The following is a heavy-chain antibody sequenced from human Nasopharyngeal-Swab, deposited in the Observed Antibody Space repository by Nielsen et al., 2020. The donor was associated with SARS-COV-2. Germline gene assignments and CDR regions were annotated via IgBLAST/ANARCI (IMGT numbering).Heavy chain of an antibody. Sequence: GSLRLSCTVSGVSITSQYWSWIRQPPGKGLEWIGYISHNSGTSYNPSLKSRVTMFMDTSKNQFSLRLRSVTAADTAVYYCAKEGATGWFDPWGQGTLDTVSS. CDR3: AKEGATGWFDP. CDR2: ISHNSGT. CDR1: GVSITSQY. V-gene: IGHV4-59*11. J-gene: IGHJ5*02.